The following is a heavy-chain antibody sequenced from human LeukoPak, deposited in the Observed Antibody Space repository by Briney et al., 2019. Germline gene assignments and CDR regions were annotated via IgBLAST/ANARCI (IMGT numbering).Heavy chain of an antibody. CDR3: ARGYFWVIAVAGYYFDY. CDR2: ISRSGST. V-gene: IGHV4-59*01. Sequence: SETLSLTCTVSGDSLSSYYWSWIRQPPGKGLEWIGDISRSGSTNHNPSLRSRVTISVDTSKNQFSLKLSSVTAADTAVYYCARGYFWVIAVAGYYFDYWGQGTLVTVSS. D-gene: IGHD6-19*01. CDR1: GDSLSSYY. J-gene: IGHJ4*02.